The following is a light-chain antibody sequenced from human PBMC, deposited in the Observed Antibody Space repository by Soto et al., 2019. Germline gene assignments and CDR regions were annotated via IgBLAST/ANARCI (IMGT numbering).Light chain of an antibody. CDR3: QQTYSVTQA. CDR1: QSIRSY. CDR2: AAS. Sequence: DIQMTQSPSSLSASVGDRVTITCRASQSIRSYLNWYQQKQGNAPNLLIYAASSLQSGVPSRFRGSGSGTDFTLTISNLQPEDFATYYCQQTYSVTQAFGGGNKVEIK. V-gene: IGKV1-39*01. J-gene: IGKJ4*01.